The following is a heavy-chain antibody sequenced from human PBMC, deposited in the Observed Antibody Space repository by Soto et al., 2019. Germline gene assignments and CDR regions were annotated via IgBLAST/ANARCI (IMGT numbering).Heavy chain of an antibody. Sequence: QVQLVQSGAEVKKPGASVKVSCKASGYTFTSYGISWVRQAPGQGLEWMGWISAYNGNTNYAQKLQGRVTMTTDTSTSAAYMELRCLSPDDPAVYYCAGGADAPGFDPWGQGTLVAVSS. CDR3: AGGADAPGFDP. V-gene: IGHV1-18*01. CDR2: ISAYNGNT. J-gene: IGHJ5*02. CDR1: GYTFTSYG.